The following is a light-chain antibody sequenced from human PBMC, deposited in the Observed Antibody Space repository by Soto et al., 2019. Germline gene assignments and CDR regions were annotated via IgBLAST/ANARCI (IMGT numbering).Light chain of an antibody. J-gene: IGLJ1*01. CDR2: GNS. Sequence: QSVLTQPPSVSGAPGQRVTISCTGSSSNIGAGYDVHWYQQLPGTAPKLLIYGNSNRPSGVPDRFSGSKSGTSASLAITGLHAEDEADYYCQSYDSSRSGVVVTGTKLTVL. CDR3: QSYDSSRSGV. V-gene: IGLV1-40*01. CDR1: SSNIGAGYD.